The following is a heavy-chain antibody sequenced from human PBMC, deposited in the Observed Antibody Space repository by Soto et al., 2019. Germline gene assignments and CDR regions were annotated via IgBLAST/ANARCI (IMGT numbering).Heavy chain of an antibody. J-gene: IGHJ4*02. V-gene: IGHV3-13*04. D-gene: IGHD3-22*01. CDR3: ARAIGPTLFDY. CDR1: GFTFSSYD. Sequence: EVQLVESGGGLVQPGGSLRLSCSASGFTFSSYDMHWVRQGTGKGLEWVSAIGTTGDTYYAGSVKGGFTISRENAKNSLYLQMNSLRAGDTAIYFCARAIGPTLFDYWGQGTLVTVSS. CDR2: IGTTGDT.